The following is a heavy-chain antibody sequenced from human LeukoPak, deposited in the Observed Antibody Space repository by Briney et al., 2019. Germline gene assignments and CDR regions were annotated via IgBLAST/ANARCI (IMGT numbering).Heavy chain of an antibody. CDR3: AKDTVSRQGFDY. Sequence: GGSLRLSCAASGFTFDDYAMHWVRQAPGKGLEWVSVISWNSGSIGYADSVKGRFTISRDNAKNSLYLQMNSLRAEDTALYYCAKDTVSRQGFDYWGQGTLVTVSS. J-gene: IGHJ4*02. V-gene: IGHV3-9*01. CDR1: GFTFDDYA. CDR2: ISWNSGSI.